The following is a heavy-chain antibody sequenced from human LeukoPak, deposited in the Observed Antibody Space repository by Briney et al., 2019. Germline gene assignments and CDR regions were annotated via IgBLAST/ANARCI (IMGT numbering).Heavy chain of an antibody. Sequence: PSETLSLTCAVYGGSFSGYYWSWIRQPPGKGLEWIGEINHSGSTNYNPSLKSRVTISVDTSKNQFSLKLSSVTAADTAVYYCARGRRTSNYVWGSYRYYFDYWGQGTLVTVSS. V-gene: IGHV4-34*01. CDR1: GGSFSGYY. CDR2: INHSGST. D-gene: IGHD3-16*02. CDR3: ARGRRTSNYVWGSYRYYFDY. J-gene: IGHJ4*02.